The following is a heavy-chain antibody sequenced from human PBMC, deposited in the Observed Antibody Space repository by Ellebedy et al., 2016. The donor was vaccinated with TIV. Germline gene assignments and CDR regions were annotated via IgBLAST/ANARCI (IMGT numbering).Heavy chain of an antibody. J-gene: IGHJ6*02. V-gene: IGHV3-33*01. CDR2: ISDDGTEK. CDR3: ARIWQSYGMDV. Sequence: GESLKISCAATGFTFRSYGLHWVRQAPGKGLEWVAVISDDGTEKYYADSVKGRFTISRDNSKKTLYLQMNSLRAEETAVYFCARIWQSYGMDVWGQGTTVIVSS. CDR1: GFTFRSYG. D-gene: IGHD3-16*01.